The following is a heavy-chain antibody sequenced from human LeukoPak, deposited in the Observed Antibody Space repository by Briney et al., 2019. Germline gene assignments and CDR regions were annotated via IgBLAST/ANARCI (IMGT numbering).Heavy chain of an antibody. CDR1: GFIFSNYA. Sequence: GASLRLSCAASGFIFSNYAMYWVRQAPGKGLEWVSAISGRSDNTYYADSVKGRFTLSRDSSKNTLYLQMNSLRADDTSVYYCAKWGVYAVLPGYYASDFWGQGTLVTVSS. D-gene: IGHD3-9*01. CDR2: ISGRSDNT. J-gene: IGHJ4*02. CDR3: AKWGVYAVLPGYYASDF. V-gene: IGHV3-23*01.